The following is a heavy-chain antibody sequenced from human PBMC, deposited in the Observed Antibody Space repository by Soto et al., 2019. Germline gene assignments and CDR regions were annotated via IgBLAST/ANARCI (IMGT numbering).Heavy chain of an antibody. Sequence: SETMPLPYAVYGGNFRGYYWSWIRQPPGKGLEWIGEINHSGSTNYNPSLKSRVTISVDTSKNQFSLKLSSVTAADTAVYYCARGRRWQPRLDYWGQGTLVTVSS. CDR1: GGNFRGYY. CDR3: ARGRRWQPRLDY. J-gene: IGHJ4*02. D-gene: IGHD2-15*01. V-gene: IGHV4-34*01. CDR2: INHSGST.